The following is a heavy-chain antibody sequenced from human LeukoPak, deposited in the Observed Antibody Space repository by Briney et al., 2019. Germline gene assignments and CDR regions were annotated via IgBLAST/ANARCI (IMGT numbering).Heavy chain of an antibody. D-gene: IGHD2/OR15-2a*01. CDR1: GFTFDDYG. V-gene: IGHV3-20*04. Sequence: GGSLRLSCAASGFTFDDYGMSWVRHAPGKGLEWVSGINWYGGSTGYADSVNGRFTISRDNAKNSLYLQMDSLRPEDTAVFYCAKELNIDGYFDYWGQGTLVTVSS. J-gene: IGHJ4*02. CDR3: AKELNIDGYFDY. CDR2: INWYGGST.